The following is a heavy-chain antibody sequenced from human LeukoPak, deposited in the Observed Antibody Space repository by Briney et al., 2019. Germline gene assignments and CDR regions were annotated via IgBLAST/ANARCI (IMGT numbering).Heavy chain of an antibody. CDR1: GGSITNSTYY. D-gene: IGHD6-13*01. Sequence: SETLSLTRSVSGGSITNSTYYWAWVRQPPGKGLEWIGNIFYTGSPYYNPSLKSRVTISVDTSKNQLSLKVISVTAADTAVYYCARGVIAAGGNDFDYWGQGTLVTVSS. CDR3: ARGVIAAGGNDFDY. V-gene: IGHV4-39*07. CDR2: IFYTGSP. J-gene: IGHJ4*02.